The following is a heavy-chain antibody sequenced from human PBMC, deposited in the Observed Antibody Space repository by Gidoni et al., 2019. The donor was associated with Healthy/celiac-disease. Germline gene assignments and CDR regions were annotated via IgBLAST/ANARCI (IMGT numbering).Heavy chain of an antibody. Sequence: QVQLVESGGGVVQPGRSLRLSCAASGFTFSSYGMLWVRQAPGKGLGWVAVIWYDGSNKYYADSVKGRFTISRDNSKNTLYLQMNSLRAEDTAVYYCARDDPNTYAGAFDIWGQGTMVTVSS. CDR1: GFTFSSYG. J-gene: IGHJ3*02. CDR2: IWYDGSNK. D-gene: IGHD3-10*01. V-gene: IGHV3-33*01. CDR3: ARDDPNTYAGAFDI.